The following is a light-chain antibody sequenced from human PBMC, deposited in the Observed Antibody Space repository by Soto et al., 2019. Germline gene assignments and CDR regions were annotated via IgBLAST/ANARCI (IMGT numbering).Light chain of an antibody. Sequence: QSVLTQPPSVSGAPGQRVTISCTGSSFNIGAGYDVHWYQQFPGTAPKLLIYNSDNRPSGVPDRLSGSKSGTSASLAITGLQAEDEADYYCQSYDGTLRAVVFGGGTKLTVL. CDR2: NSD. V-gene: IGLV1-40*01. CDR1: SFNIGAGYD. J-gene: IGLJ2*01. CDR3: QSYDGTLRAVV.